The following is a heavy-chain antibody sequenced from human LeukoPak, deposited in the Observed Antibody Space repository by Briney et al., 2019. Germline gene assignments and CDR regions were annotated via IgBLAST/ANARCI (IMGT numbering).Heavy chain of an antibody. V-gene: IGHV1-69*13. CDR2: IIPIYGTA. CDR3: AISGNSAYDDTWASDY. J-gene: IGHJ4*02. D-gene: IGHD5-12*01. Sequence: SVTLSCKASGGSFSRYAITWVRQAPGQGLGWMGGIIPIYGTANYSQKFQGRVTIIADESQSTAYMNLSSLTSEDTAVYYCAISGNSAYDDTWASDYWGQGTLVTVSS. CDR1: GGSFSRYA.